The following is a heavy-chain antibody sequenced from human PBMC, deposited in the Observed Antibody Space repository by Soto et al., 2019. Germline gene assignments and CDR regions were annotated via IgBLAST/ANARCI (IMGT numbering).Heavy chain of an antibody. D-gene: IGHD3-10*01. J-gene: IGHJ5*02. Sequence: SETLSLTCTVSGGSISSGGYYWSWIRQHPGKGLEWIGYIYYSGSTYYNPSLKLRVTISVDTSKNQFSLKLSSVTAADTAVYYCARAPSAVSWFDPWGQGTLVTVSS. CDR2: IYYSGST. CDR3: ARAPSAVSWFDP. CDR1: GGSISSGGYY. V-gene: IGHV4-31*03.